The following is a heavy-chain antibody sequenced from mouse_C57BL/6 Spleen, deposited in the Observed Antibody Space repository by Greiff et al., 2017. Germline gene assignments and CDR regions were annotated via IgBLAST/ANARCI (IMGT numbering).Heavy chain of an antibody. Sequence: EVQLVESGGGLVKPGGSLKLSCAASGFTFSSYAMSWVRQTPEKRLEWVATISDGGSYTYYPDNVKGRFTISRDNAKNNLYLQMSHLKSEDTAMYYCARGESTGFDYWGQGTTLTVSS. V-gene: IGHV5-4*01. J-gene: IGHJ2*01. CDR3: ARGESTGFDY. CDR1: GFTFSSYA. CDR2: ISDGGSYT. D-gene: IGHD1-1*01.